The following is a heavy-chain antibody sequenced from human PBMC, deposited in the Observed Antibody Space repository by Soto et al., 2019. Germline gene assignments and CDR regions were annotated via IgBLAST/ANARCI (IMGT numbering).Heavy chain of an antibody. D-gene: IGHD6-19*01. CDR3: ARYFRGSGRYFFDY. CDR2: INQDGGGT. CDR1: GFTFITSF. J-gene: IGHJ4*02. Sequence: GGSLRLSCVASGFTFITSFMGWGRKAPGKGLEWVANINQDGGGTYYVDSVEGRFTISRDNAKDSLYLQMNSLRGEDTAVYYCARYFRGSGRYFFDYWGQGTLVTVSS. V-gene: IGHV3-7*03.